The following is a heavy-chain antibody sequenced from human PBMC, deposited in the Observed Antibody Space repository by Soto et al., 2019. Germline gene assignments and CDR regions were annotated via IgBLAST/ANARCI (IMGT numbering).Heavy chain of an antibody. D-gene: IGHD3-9*01. CDR2: MNPNSGNT. CDR1: GYTFTSYD. CDR3: ARGSILTGYYSGRALGY. J-gene: IGHJ4*02. V-gene: IGHV1-8*01. Sequence: ASVKVSCKASGYTFTSYDINWVRQATGQGLEWMGWMNPNSGNTGYAQKFQGRVTMTRNTSISTAYMELSSLRSEDTAVYYCARGSILTGYYSGRALGYWGRGTLVTVSS.